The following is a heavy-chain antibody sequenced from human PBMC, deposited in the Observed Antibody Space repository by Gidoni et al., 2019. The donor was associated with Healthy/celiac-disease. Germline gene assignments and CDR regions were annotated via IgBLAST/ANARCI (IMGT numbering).Heavy chain of an antibody. CDR1: GFTFSSYA. CDR2: MSGSGGST. D-gene: IGHD2-15*01. J-gene: IGHJ4*02. Sequence: EVQLLESGGGLVQPGGSLRLSCAASGFTFSSYAMSWVRQAPGKWLEWVSAMSGSGGSTYYEDSVKGRFTISRDNSKNTLYLQMNSLRAEDTAVYYCAKGRPVVAASIDYWGQGTLVTVSS. CDR3: AKGRPVVAASIDY. V-gene: IGHV3-23*01.